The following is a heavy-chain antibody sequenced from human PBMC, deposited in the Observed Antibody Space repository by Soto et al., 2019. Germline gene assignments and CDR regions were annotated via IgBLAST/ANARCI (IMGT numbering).Heavy chain of an antibody. J-gene: IGHJ4*02. CDR3: ANGYGSTI. D-gene: IGHD3-10*01. Sequence: GSLRLSCAASGFTFSSYGMNWVRQAPGKGLEWVSSISSSGNYIYYADSVKGRFTISRDNAKNSLYLQMNSLRAEDTAVYYCANGYGSTIWGQGTLVTVSS. CDR1: GFTFSSYG. V-gene: IGHV3-21*01. CDR2: ISSSGNYI.